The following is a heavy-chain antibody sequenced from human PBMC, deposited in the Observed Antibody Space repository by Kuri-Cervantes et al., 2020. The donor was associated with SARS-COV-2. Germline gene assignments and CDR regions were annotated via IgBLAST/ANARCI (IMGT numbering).Heavy chain of an antibody. V-gene: IGHV3-33*08. Sequence: SLKISCAASGFTFSSYGMHWVRQAPGKGLEWVAVIWYDGSNKYYADSVKGRFTISRDNSKNTLYLQMNSLRAEDTAVYYCARDHGIAAAGTSGGFDYWGQGTLVTVSS. CDR3: ARDHGIAAAGTSGGFDY. CDR1: GFTFSSYG. J-gene: IGHJ4*02. CDR2: IWYDGSNK. D-gene: IGHD6-13*01.